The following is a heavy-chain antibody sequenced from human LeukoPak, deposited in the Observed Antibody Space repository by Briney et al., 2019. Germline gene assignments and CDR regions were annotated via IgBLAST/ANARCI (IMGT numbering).Heavy chain of an antibody. D-gene: IGHD6-19*01. V-gene: IGHV4-38-2*02. CDR3: ATGYASGWTSDFDY. CDR2: VYYDGRT. Sequence: ETLSLTCTVSGYSISSGYFRDWIRHPPGKGLEWVGTVYYDGRTYYNPSVKSRATLSKDTSDNRFSLDLRSVTASDTAVYYCATGYASGWTSDFDYWGQGILVTVS. CDR1: GYSISSGYF. J-gene: IGHJ4*02.